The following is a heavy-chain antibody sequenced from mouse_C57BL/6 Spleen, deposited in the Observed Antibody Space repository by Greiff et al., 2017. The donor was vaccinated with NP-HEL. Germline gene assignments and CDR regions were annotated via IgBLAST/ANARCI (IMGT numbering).Heavy chain of an antibody. CDR2: IHPNSGST. J-gene: IGHJ3*01. V-gene: IGHV1-64*01. CDR3: SSYGSRGFAY. CDR1: GYTFTSYW. D-gene: IGHD1-1*01. Sequence: VQLQQSGAELVKPGASVKLSCKASGYTFTSYWMHWVKQRPGQGLEWIGMIHPNSGSTNYNEKFKSKATLPVDKSSSTAYMQLSSLTSEDSAVYYCSSYGSRGFAYWGQGTLVTVSA.